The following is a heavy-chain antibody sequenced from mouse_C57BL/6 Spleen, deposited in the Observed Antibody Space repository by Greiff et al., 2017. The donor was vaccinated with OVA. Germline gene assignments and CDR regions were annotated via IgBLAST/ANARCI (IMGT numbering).Heavy chain of an antibody. CDR3: ARRALYYSNSGVYAMDY. J-gene: IGHJ4*01. V-gene: IGHV3-6*01. CDR1: GYSITSGYY. D-gene: IGHD2-5*01. CDR2: ISYDGSN. Sequence: VQLQQSGPGLVKPSQSLSLTCSVTGYSITSGYYWNWIRQFPGNKLEWMGYISYDGSNNYNPSLKNRISITRDTSKNQFFLKLNSVTTEDTATYYCARRALYYSNSGVYAMDYWGQGTSVTVSS.